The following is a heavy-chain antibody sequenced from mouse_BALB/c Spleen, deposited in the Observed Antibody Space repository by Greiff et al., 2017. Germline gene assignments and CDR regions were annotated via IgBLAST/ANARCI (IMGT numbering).Heavy chain of an antibody. D-gene: IGHD2-4*01. CDR3: ARVYDYDGDYYAMDY. V-gene: IGHV5-6-5*01. Sequence: EVQRVESGGGLVKPGGSLKLSCAASGFTFSSYAMSWVRQTPEKRLEWVASISSGGSTYYPDSVKGRFTISRDNARNILYLQMSSLRSEDTAMYYCARVYDYDGDYYAMDYWGQGTSVTVSS. J-gene: IGHJ4*01. CDR2: ISSGGST. CDR1: GFTFSSYA.